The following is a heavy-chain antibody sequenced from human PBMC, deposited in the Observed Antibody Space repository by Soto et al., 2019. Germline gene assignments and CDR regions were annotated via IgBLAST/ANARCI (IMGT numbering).Heavy chain of an antibody. D-gene: IGHD3-3*01. J-gene: IGHJ4*02. CDR2: INSGGGDI. CDR3: AKYRGVPIFGLVRYAYSFDS. Sequence: GGSLRLSCAASGFTFGTYMMNWIRQAPGKGLEWVASINSGGGDIYYADSVRGRFTISRDNAKNLLNLQMNDVRTEDTAVYYCAKYRGVPIFGLVRYAYSFDSWGLGTLVTVSS. CDR1: GFTFGTYM. V-gene: IGHV3-21*06.